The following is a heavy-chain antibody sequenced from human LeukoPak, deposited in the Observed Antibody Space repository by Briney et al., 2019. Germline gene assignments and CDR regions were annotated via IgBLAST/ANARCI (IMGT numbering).Heavy chain of an antibody. CDR2: IYYSGST. Sequence: SEALSLTCTVSGGSISCSSYYWGWIRQPPGKGLEWIGNIYYSGSTYYNPSLKSRVTISVDTSKNQFSLKLSSVTAADTAVYYCARHVTSGSSWYSDYWGQGTLVTVSS. CDR1: GGSISCSSYY. D-gene: IGHD6-13*01. V-gene: IGHV4-39*01. CDR3: ARHVTSGSSWYSDY. J-gene: IGHJ4*02.